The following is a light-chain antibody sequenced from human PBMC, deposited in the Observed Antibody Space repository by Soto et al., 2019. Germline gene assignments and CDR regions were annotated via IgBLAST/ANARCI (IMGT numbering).Light chain of an antibody. Sequence: EIVLTQSPATLSLSPGERATRSCRASQSVSSYLAWYQQKPGQAPRLLIYDASNRASGIPARFSGSGSGTDFTLTINSLEPEDFAVYYCQQRSNWRTFGQGTKVEIK. CDR2: DAS. V-gene: IGKV3-11*01. CDR3: QQRSNWRT. J-gene: IGKJ1*01. CDR1: QSVSSY.